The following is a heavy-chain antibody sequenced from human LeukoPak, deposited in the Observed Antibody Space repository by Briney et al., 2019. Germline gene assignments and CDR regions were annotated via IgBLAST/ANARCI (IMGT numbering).Heavy chain of an antibody. J-gene: IGHJ4*02. CDR2: ISGSSSNT. D-gene: IGHD2-15*01. V-gene: IGHV3-11*03. CDR1: GFTFSDFY. Sequence: GGSLRLSCAASGFTFSDFYMSWVRQAPGKGLESVSYISGSSSNTNYADSVKGRFTISRDNAKNSLYLQMNSLRAEDTAVYYCTRHPAEGDYWGQGTLVTVSS. CDR3: TRHPAEGDY.